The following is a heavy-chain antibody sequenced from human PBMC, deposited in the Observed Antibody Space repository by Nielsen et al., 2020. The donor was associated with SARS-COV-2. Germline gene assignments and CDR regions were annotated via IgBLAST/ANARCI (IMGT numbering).Heavy chain of an antibody. CDR2: ISWSGGGI. V-gene: IGHV3-9*01. D-gene: IGHD6-19*01. Sequence: GGSLRLSCTASGFNFDDYAVHWVRQAPGKGLEWVSGISWSGGGIGYADSVKGRFTISRDNAKSSLYLQMNSLRAEDTALYYCAKDSEQYYFDYWGQGTLVTVSS. CDR1: GFNFDDYA. CDR3: AKDSEQYYFDY. J-gene: IGHJ4*02.